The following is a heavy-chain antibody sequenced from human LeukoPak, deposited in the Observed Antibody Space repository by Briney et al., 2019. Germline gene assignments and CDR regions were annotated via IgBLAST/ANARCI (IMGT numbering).Heavy chain of an antibody. V-gene: IGHV4-59*01. CDR2: IYYSGST. J-gene: IGHJ4*02. CDR1: GGSISSYY. CDR3: ARAISSGWPTLMYYFDY. Sequence: SETLSLTCTVSGGSISSYYWSWIRQPPGKGLEWIGYIYYSGSTNYNPSLKSRVTISVDTSKNQFPLKLSSVTAADTAVYYCARAISSGWPTLMYYFDYWGQGTLVTVSS. D-gene: IGHD6-19*01.